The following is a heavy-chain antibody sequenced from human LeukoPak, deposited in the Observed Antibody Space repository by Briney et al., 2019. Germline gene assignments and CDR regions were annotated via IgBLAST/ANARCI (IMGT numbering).Heavy chain of an antibody. CDR1: GYTLTDLS. Sequence: ASVKVSCKVSGYTLTDLSMHWVRQAPGKGLEWMGGFDPEDGETIYAQNFQGRVTMTEDTSTGTAYMEVRSLRSEDTAVYYCATSSGYGFLFEYWGQGTLVTVSS. CDR2: FDPEDGET. J-gene: IGHJ4*02. D-gene: IGHD3-22*01. V-gene: IGHV1-24*01. CDR3: ATSSGYGFLFEY.